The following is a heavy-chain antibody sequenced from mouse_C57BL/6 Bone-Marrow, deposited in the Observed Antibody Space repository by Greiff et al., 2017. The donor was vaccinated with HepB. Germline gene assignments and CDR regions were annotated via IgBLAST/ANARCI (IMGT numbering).Heavy chain of an antibody. J-gene: IGHJ3*01. CDR2: ILPGSGST. D-gene: IGHD3-2*02. CDR3: ARFTAQATFAWFSY. Sequence: QVQLQQSGAELMKPGASVKLSCKATGYTFPGYWIEWVKQRPGHGLEWIGEILPGSGSTNYNEKFKGKATFTADTSSNTAYMQLSSLTTEDSAIYYCARFTAQATFAWFSYWGQGTLVTVSA. CDR1: GYTFPGYW. V-gene: IGHV1-9*01.